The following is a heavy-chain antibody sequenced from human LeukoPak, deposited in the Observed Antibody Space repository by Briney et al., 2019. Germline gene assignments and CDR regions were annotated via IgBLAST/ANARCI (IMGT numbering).Heavy chain of an antibody. Sequence: PGRSLRLSCAASGFTFSSYAMHWVRQAPGKGLEWVAVISYDGSNKYYADSVKGRFTISRDNSKNTLYLQMNSLRAEDTAVYYCAGRSYFGYWGQRTLVTVSS. CDR1: GFTFSSYA. V-gene: IGHV3-30-3*01. CDR3: AGRSYFGY. CDR2: ISYDGSNK. J-gene: IGHJ4*02.